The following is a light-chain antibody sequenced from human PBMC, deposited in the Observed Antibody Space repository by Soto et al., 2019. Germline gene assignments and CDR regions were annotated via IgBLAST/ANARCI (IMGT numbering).Light chain of an antibody. CDR2: DAS. J-gene: IGKJ1*01. CDR3: QQRYNWHPP. Sequence: IVLTHSPSTLSLSPWERATLSFMASQCVSSFVAFYQQKSGQAPRLLIYDASHSATGIPSRFSGSGSGTDFTLTFNSLEPEDFALYYCQQRYNWHPPFGQGTKV. CDR1: QCVSSF. V-gene: IGKV3-11*01.